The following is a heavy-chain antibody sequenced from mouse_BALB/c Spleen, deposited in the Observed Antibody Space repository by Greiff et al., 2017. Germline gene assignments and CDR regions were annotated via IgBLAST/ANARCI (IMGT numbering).Heavy chain of an antibody. CDR1: GFAFSSYD. J-gene: IGHJ4*01. CDR2: ISVGGST. CDR3: ARHRYDYAMDY. V-gene: IGHV5-12-1*01. Sequence: EVQVVESGGGLVKPGGSLKLSCAASGFAFSSYDMSWVRQTPEKRLEWVAYISVGGSTYYPDTVKGRFTISRDNAKNTLYLQMSSLKSEDTAMYYCARHRYDYAMDYWGQGTSVTVSS. D-gene: IGHD2-14*01.